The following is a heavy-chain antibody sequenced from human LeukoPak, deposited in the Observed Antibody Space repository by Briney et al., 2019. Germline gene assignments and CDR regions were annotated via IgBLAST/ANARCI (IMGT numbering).Heavy chain of an antibody. D-gene: IGHD6-19*01. V-gene: IGHV1-69*05. CDR3: ARSSIKAVAEQFDY. CDR1: GCTFSSYA. J-gene: IGHJ4*02. CDR2: IIPIFGTA. Sequence: GASVKVSCPASGCTFSSYAISWVRQAPGQALEWMGRIIPIFGTANYAQKFQGRVTFTTDQSTNTAYMELSSLRAEDTAVYYCARSSIKAVAEQFDYWGQGTLVTVSS.